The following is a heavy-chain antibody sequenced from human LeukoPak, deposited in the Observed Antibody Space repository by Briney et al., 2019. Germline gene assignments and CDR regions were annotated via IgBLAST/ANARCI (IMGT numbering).Heavy chain of an antibody. CDR1: GYSFTDYY. J-gene: IGHJ5*02. V-gene: IGHV1-2*02. D-gene: IGHD2-21*01. CDR3: ARADRLHGGPYLIGP. CDR2: INPSSGGT. Sequence: EASVTVSCKTSGYSFTDYYMHWVRQAPGQGLEWMGWINPSSGGTSSAQKFQGRVTMTRDTSITTVYMEVRWLTSDDTAVYYCARADRLHGGPYLIGPWGQGTLVTVSS.